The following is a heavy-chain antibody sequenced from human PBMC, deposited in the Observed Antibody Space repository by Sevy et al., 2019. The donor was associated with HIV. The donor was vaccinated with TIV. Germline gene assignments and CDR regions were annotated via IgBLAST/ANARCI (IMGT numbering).Heavy chain of an antibody. CDR2: IKHDGSVK. CDR3: VRAIQSDGSF. V-gene: IGHV3-7*01. CDR1: GFSLESYW. D-gene: IGHD2-2*02. J-gene: IGHJ4*02. Sequence: GGSLRLSCVGFGFSLESYWMNWIRQAPGKGLEWVANIKHDGSVKYYVDSVKGRFTVSRDNDRNLVYLQMNSLRVADTALYYCVRAIQSDGSFWGQRTRVTVSS.